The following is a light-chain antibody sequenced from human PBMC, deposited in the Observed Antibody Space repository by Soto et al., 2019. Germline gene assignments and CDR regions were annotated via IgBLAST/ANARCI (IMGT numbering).Light chain of an antibody. J-gene: IGKJ1*01. V-gene: IGKV1-9*01. Sequence: IQLTQSPSSLSASVGDRVTVTCRASQDISNYLAWYQQSPGRAPKLLIYLASTLESGVPTRFSGSGSGTDFTLTISSLQPEDFATYYCQQLESDPPWTFGQGTRVEIK. CDR2: LAS. CDR1: QDISNY. CDR3: QQLESDPPWT.